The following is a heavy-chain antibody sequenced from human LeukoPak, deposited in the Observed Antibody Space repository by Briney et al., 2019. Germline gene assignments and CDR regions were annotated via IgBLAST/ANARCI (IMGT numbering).Heavy chain of an antibody. D-gene: IGHD4-23*01. CDR2: INPHSGGA. CDR3: ARFEDYGGNRDVFDI. CDR1: GYTFTAYY. V-gene: IGHV1-2*02. Sequence: ASVKVSCKASGYTFTAYYINWVRQAPGQGLEWMGWINPHSGGAIYAQRFQCRVTMTRDTSISTAYMELSRLRSDDSAVYYCARFEDYGGNRDVFDIWGQGTMITVSS. J-gene: IGHJ3*02.